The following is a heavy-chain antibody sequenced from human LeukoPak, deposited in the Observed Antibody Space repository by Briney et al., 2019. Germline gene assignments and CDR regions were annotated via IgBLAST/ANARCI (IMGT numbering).Heavy chain of an antibody. J-gene: IGHJ4*02. V-gene: IGHV4-59*01. D-gene: IGHD2-2*01. Sequence: SETLSLTCIVSGGSNSSYYWSWIRQPPGKGLEWIGYIYYSGSTNYNPSLKSRVTISVNTSKNQFSLKLSSVTAADTAVYYCARATNYAGVFDYWGQGTLVTVSS. CDR1: GGSNSSYY. CDR2: IYYSGST. CDR3: ARATNYAGVFDY.